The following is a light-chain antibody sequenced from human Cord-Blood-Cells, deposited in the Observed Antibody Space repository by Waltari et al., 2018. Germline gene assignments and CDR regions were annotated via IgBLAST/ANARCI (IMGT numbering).Light chain of an antibody. CDR1: SSDAGGSNY. V-gene: IGLV2-14*01. CDR3: SSYTSSSNVV. J-gene: IGLJ2*01. Sequence: QSALTQPASASGSPGQSITISCTGTSSDAGGSNYVSWYQQSPAKAPQLMIYDVSKQPSGVSNRFSGSKSGNTASLTISGLQAEDEADYYCSSYTSSSNVVFGGGTKLTVL. CDR2: DVS.